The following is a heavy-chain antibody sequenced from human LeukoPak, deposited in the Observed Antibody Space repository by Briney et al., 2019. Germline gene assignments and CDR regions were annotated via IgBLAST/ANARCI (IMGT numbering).Heavy chain of an antibody. CDR2: IIPIFGTA. CDR3: ARSTQIPTNNWNYGGIDYYYYYMDV. J-gene: IGHJ6*03. D-gene: IGHD1-7*01. V-gene: IGHV1-69*05. CDR1: GGTFSSYA. Sequence: ASVKVSCKASGGTFSSYAISWVRQAPGQGLEWMGGIIPIFGTANYAQKFQGRVTITTDESTSTAYMELSSLRSEDTAVYYCARSTQIPTNNWNYGGIDYYYYYMDVWGKGTTVTVSS.